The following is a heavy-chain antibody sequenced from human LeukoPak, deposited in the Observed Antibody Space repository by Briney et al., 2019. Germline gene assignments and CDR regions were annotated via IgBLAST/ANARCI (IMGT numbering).Heavy chain of an antibody. CDR2: ISYDGSNK. CDR1: GFTFSSYA. D-gene: IGHD3-3*01. J-gene: IGHJ4*02. V-gene: IGHV3-30*01. Sequence: PGRSLRLSCAASGFTFSSYAMHWVRQAPGKGLEWVAVISYDGSNKYYADSVKGRFTISRDNSKNTLYLQMNSLRAEDTAVYYCARDLPPYYDFWSGRLGYWGQGTLVTVSS. CDR3: ARDLPPYYDFWSGRLGY.